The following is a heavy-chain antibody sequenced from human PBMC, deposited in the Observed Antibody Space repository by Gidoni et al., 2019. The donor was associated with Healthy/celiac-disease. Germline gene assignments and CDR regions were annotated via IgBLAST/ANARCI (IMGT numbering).Heavy chain of an antibody. CDR3: ASEFRRLEVRGNDVAFDI. V-gene: IGHV4-4*02. Sequence: QVQLQESGPGPVKPSGTLSLTCAVSGGSISSSNWWSWVRQPPGKGLEWIGEIYHSGSTNYNPSLKSRVTRSVDKSKNQFSLKLSSVTAADTAVYYCASEFRRLEVRGNDVAFDIWGQGTMVTVSS. CDR2: IYHSGST. CDR1: GGSISSSNW. D-gene: IGHD3-10*01. J-gene: IGHJ3*02.